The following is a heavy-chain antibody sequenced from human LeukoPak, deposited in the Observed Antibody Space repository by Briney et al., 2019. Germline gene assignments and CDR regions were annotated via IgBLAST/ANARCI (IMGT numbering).Heavy chain of an antibody. CDR1: GGTFSSYA. V-gene: IGHV1-69*05. Sequence: SVKVSCKASGGTFSSYAISWVRQAPGQGLEWMGGIIPIFGTANYAQKFQGRVTITKDESTSTAYMELSSLRSEDTAVYYCAREVNYDFWSGYHYNWFDPWGQGTLVTVSS. CDR2: IIPIFGTA. CDR3: AREVNYDFWSGYHYNWFDP. D-gene: IGHD3-3*01. J-gene: IGHJ5*02.